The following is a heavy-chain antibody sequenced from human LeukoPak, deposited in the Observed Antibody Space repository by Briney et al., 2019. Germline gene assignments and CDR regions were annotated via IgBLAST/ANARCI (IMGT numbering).Heavy chain of an antibody. D-gene: IGHD6-13*01. CDR1: GYTFTSYD. CDR2: INPNSGGT. J-gene: IGHJ6*02. Sequence: ASVKVSCKASGYTFTSYDINWVRQATGQGLEWMGWINPNSGGTNYAQKFQGRVTMTRDTSISTAYMELSRLRSDDTAVYYCHRQQLLDVWGQGTTVTVSS. V-gene: IGHV1-2*02. CDR3: HRQQLLDV.